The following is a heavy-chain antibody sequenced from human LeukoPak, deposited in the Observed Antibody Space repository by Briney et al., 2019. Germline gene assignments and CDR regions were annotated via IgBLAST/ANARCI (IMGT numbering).Heavy chain of an antibody. J-gene: IGHJ4*02. CDR1: GGSISSYY. D-gene: IGHD4-17*01. CDR3: ARGGTMTTVPL. Sequence: SETLSHTCTVSGGSISSYYWSWIRQPPGKGLEWIGYIFYSGSTNYNPSLKSRVTISVDTSKNQFSLKLSSVTAADTAVYYCARGGTMTTVPLWGQGTLVTVSS. CDR2: IFYSGST. V-gene: IGHV4-59*08.